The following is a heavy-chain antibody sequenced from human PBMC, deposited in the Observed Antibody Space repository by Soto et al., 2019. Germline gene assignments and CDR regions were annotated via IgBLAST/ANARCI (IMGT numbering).Heavy chain of an antibody. CDR3: ATHTVTTDY. CDR1: GGSISSYY. Sequence: ASETLSLTCTVSGGSISSYYWSWIRQPPGKGLEWIGYIYYSGSTNYNPSLKSRVTISVDTSKNQFSLKLSSVTAADTAVYYCATHTVTTDYWGQGTLVTVSS. CDR2: IYYSGST. V-gene: IGHV4-59*08. D-gene: IGHD4-17*01. J-gene: IGHJ4*02.